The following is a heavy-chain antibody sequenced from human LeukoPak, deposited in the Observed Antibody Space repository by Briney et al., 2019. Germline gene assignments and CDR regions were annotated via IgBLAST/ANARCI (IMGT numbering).Heavy chain of an antibody. V-gene: IGHV4-61*05. CDR2: IYYSGST. Sequence: SETLSLTCTVSGGSISSSSYYWSWIRQPPGKGLEWIGYIYYSGSTNYNPSLKSRVTISVDTSKNQFSLKLSSVTAADTAVYYCARLCRDGYWKSYYFDYWGQGTLVTVSS. CDR1: GGSISSSSYY. J-gene: IGHJ4*02. D-gene: IGHD5-24*01. CDR3: ARLCRDGYWKSYYFDY.